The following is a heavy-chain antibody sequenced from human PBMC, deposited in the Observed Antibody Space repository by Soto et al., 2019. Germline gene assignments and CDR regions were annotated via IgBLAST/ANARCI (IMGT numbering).Heavy chain of an antibody. CDR3: AKVFGLTIREGFDY. Sequence: EVQLLESGGGLVQPGGSLRLSCAASGFTFSSYAMSWVRQAPGKGLEWVSAITGSGDSTYYADSVKGRFTVSRDNSKNTRYLQMNSLRAEDTAVYYGAKVFGLTIREGFDYWGLGPLVTVSS. V-gene: IGHV3-23*01. J-gene: IGHJ4*02. D-gene: IGHD5-12*01. CDR2: ITGSGDST. CDR1: GFTFSSYA.